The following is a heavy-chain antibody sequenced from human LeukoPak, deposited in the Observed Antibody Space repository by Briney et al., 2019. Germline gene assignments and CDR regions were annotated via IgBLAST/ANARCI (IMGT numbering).Heavy chain of an antibody. D-gene: IGHD4-17*01. CDR1: GFSLNTRGMC. J-gene: IGHJ4*02. V-gene: IGHV2-70*13. Sequence: SGPALVQPTQPLTLTCTFSGFSLNTRGMCVSWLRQPPGKALEWLALIDWDGDKYYSTSLKTRPTVSKGTSKNQVVLIMTNMDPVDTATYYCARGDYGDRIFDYWGQGTLVTVSS. CDR2: IDWDGDK. CDR3: ARGDYGDRIFDY.